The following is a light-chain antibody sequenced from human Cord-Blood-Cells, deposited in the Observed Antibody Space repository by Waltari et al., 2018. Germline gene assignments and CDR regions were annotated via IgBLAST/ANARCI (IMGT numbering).Light chain of an antibody. CDR3: QQYYSTPWT. J-gene: IGKJ1*01. CDR2: WAS. Sequence: DIVMTQSPDSLAVSLGERATINCKSSQSVLYSSNNKNYLAWYQQKPGQPPKLVIYWASTRESGVPDRFSGRGSGTDFTLTISRLQAEDVAVYYCQQYYSTPWTFGQGTKVEIK. CDR1: QSVLYSSNNKNY. V-gene: IGKV4-1*01.